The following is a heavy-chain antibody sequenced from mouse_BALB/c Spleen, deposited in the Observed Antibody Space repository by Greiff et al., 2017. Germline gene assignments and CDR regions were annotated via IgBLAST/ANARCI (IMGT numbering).Heavy chain of an antibody. CDR3: NADYGAMDN. CDR2: IDPENGDT. J-gene: IGHJ4*01. D-gene: IGHD1-1*02. V-gene: IGHV14-4*02. Sequence: VQLQQSGAELVRSGASVKLSCTASGFNIKDYYMHWVKQRPEQGLEWIGWIDPENGDTEYAPKFQGKATMTADTSSNTAYLQLSSLTSEDTAVYYCNADYGAMDNWGQGTSVTVSS. CDR1: GFNIKDYY.